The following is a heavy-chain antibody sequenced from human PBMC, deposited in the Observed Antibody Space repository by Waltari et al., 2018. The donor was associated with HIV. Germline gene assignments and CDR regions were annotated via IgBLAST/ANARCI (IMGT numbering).Heavy chain of an antibody. J-gene: IGHJ4*02. CDR1: GGSISNYY. CDR3: ARYSSAWTGFDY. D-gene: IGHD6-19*01. Sequence: QVQLQESGPGLVKPSETLSLICTVSGGSISNYYWGWIRQPPGKGLEWIGYIYYTGSTDYNPSLNSRVTISVDTSKNQFSLKLTSVTAADTAQYYCARYSSAWTGFDYWGQGTLVTVSS. CDR2: IYYTGST. V-gene: IGHV4-59*01.